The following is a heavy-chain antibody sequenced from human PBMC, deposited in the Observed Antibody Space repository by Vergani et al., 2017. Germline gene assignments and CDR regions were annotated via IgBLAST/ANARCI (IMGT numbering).Heavy chain of an antibody. Sequence: QVQLVQSGAEVKKPGSSVKVSCKASGGTFSSYTISWVRQAPGQGLEWMGWISAYNGNTNYAQKLQGRVTMTTDTSTSTAYMELRSLRSDDTAVYYCARSGYGDYPYYYYYMDVWGKGTTVTVSS. J-gene: IGHJ6*03. CDR2: ISAYNGNT. V-gene: IGHV1-18*01. D-gene: IGHD4-17*01. CDR1: GGTFSSYT. CDR3: ARSGYGDYPYYYYYMDV.